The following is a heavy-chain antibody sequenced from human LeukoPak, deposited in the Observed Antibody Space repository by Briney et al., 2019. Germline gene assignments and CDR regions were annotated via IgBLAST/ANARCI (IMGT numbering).Heavy chain of an antibody. CDR3: AKGSAPYYYYYYYMDV. V-gene: IGHV3-23*01. Sequence: GGSLRLSCAASGFTFSSYAMSWVRQAPGKGLEWVSAISGSGGSTYYADSVKGRFTISRDNSKNTLYLQMNSLRAEDTAVYYCAKGSAPYYYYYYYMDVWGKGTTVTVSS. CDR1: GFTFSSYA. J-gene: IGHJ6*03. CDR2: ISGSGGST.